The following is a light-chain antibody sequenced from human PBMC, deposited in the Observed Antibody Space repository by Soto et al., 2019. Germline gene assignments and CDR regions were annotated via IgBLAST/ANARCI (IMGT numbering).Light chain of an antibody. Sequence: EIVLTQSPATLSSFPGDRVTLSCRASQAVNTRLAWYQHKPGQAPRLLIYLASNRAAGVPARFSGSGSGTDFTLTISDVEPEDFEVYYRPQRQSWPRTLGHRSKVDIK. V-gene: IGKV3-11*01. J-gene: IGKJ1*01. CDR2: LAS. CDR3: PQRQSWPRT. CDR1: QAVNTR.